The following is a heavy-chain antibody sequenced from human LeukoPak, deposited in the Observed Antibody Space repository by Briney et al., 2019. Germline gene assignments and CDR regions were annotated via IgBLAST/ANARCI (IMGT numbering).Heavy chain of an antibody. V-gene: IGHV3-48*03. CDR2: ITDSGTTT. CDR3: ARTNHDHGYSRDY. CDR1: GFSFSSYK. D-gene: IGHD4-17*01. J-gene: IGHJ4*02. Sequence: PGGSLRLSCAASGFSFSSYKMDWLRQAPGKGLEWVSYITDSGTTTKYADSVKGRFTISRDNAAHSLHLQMNSLRVEDTAVYYCARTNHDHGYSRDYWGQGTPVTVSS.